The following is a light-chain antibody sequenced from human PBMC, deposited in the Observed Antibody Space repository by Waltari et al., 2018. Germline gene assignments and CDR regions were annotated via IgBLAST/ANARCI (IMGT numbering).Light chain of an antibody. CDR1: SSDVGTSNS. V-gene: IGLV2-14*03. J-gene: IGLJ3*02. Sequence: QSALTQPASVSGSPGQSITISCTATSSDVGTSNSVSWYQDHPGQGPKVIIYDVSNRPSGVSARFSGSKSGNTASLTISGLQAEDEADYYCSSQSSDNVVLFGGGTKVTVL. CDR3: SSQSSDNVVL. CDR2: DVS.